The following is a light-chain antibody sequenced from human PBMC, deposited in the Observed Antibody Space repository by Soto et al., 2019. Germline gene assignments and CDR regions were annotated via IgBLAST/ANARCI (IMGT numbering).Light chain of an antibody. J-gene: IGKJ1*01. CDR3: QQYGSSPQT. V-gene: IGKV3-20*01. Sequence: EIVLTQSPGTLSLSPGERAPFSCRASQSVSSSYLAWYQQKPGQAPRLLIYGASSRATGIPDRFSGSGSGTDFTLTISRLEPEDFAVYYCQQYGSSPQTFGQGTKVDIK. CDR1: QSVSSSY. CDR2: GAS.